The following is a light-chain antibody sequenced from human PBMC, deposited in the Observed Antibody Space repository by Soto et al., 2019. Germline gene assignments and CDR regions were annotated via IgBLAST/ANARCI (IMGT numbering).Light chain of an antibody. Sequence: QSVLTQPPSASGTPGRRVTISCSGSSSNIGSNTVNWYQQLPGTAPKLLIYSNNQRPSGVPDRFSGSKSGTSASLAISGLQSEDEADYYCAAWDDSLNDYVFGTGTKVTVL. J-gene: IGLJ1*01. CDR1: SSNIGSNT. CDR2: SNN. CDR3: AAWDDSLNDYV. V-gene: IGLV1-44*01.